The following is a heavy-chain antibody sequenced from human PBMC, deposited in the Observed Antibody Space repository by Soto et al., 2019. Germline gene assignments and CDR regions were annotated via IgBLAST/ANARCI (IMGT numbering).Heavy chain of an antibody. J-gene: IGHJ4*02. CDR3: VRNQATGGLIY. V-gene: IGHV3-33*01. CDR2: IWFAGSNK. Sequence: GGSLRLSCAVSGFTFSSYGMHWVRQAPGKGLEWVSLIWFAGSNKYYADSVKGRFAISRDNSKNTLFLQLNSLRADDTAVYYCVRNQATGGLIYWGQGTLVTVSS. CDR1: GFTFSSYG. D-gene: IGHD2-8*02.